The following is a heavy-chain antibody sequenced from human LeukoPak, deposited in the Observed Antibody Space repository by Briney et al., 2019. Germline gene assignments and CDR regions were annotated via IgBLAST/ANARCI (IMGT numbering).Heavy chain of an antibody. V-gene: IGHV4-59*08. CDR1: GGSISSYY. J-gene: IGHJ6*02. D-gene: IGHD6-13*01. CDR2: IYYSGST. CDR3: ARLPVAAAGRGYYYYYGMDV. Sequence: SETLSLTCTVSGGSISSYYWSWIRQPPGKGLEWIGYIYYSGSTNYNPSLKSRVTISVDTSKNQFSLKLSSVTAADTAVYYCARLPVAAAGRGYYYYYGMDVWGQGTTATVSS.